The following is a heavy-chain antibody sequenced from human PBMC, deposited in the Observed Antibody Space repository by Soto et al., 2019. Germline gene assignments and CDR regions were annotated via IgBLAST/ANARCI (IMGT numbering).Heavy chain of an antibody. Sequence: QVQLQESGPGLVKPSGTLSLTWAVSNDSISSNNWWSWVRQPPGKGLEGIGEIYHSGRTNYNPSLQSRVTTSVDKSKNQFSLKLTSVTAADTAVYYCASRAYSGYDAKEFDFWGQGTLVTVSS. D-gene: IGHD5-12*01. CDR2: IYHSGRT. V-gene: IGHV4-4*02. CDR3: ASRAYSGYDAKEFDF. CDR1: NDSISSNNW. J-gene: IGHJ4*02.